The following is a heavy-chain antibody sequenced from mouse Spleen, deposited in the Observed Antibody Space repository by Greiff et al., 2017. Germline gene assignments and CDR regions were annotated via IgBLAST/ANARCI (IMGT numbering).Heavy chain of an antibody. V-gene: IGHV1-72*01. CDR3: ARGGIYYDYDEGFAY. J-gene: IGHJ3*01. CDR2: IDPNSGGT. D-gene: IGHD2-4*01. Sequence: QVQLKQPGAELVKPGASVKLSCKASGYTFTSYWMHWVKQRPGRGLEWIGRIDPNSGGTKYNEKFKSKATLTVDKPSSTAYMQLSSLTSEDSAVYYCARGGIYYDYDEGFAYWGHGTLVTVSA. CDR1: GYTFTSYW.